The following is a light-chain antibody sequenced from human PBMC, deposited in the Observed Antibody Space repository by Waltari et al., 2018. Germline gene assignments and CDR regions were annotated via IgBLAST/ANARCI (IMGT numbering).Light chain of an antibody. CDR3: RQFNTQYS. CDR2: DAS. CDR1: RAIAND. Sequence: EIVMMQSPATLSVSPGEAATLSCRASRAIANDLAWYQQKPGQSLRLLIYDASTRATGVPARFSGSWSGTEFTLSITGLQSEDSAVYFCRQFNTQYSFGQGTKLEIK. V-gene: IGKV3-15*01. J-gene: IGKJ2*01.